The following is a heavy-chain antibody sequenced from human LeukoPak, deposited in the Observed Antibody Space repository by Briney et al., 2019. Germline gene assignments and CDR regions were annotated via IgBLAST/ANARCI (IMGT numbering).Heavy chain of an antibody. D-gene: IGHD1-7*01. CDR2: IIPILGIA. CDR1: RGTFTIYA. Sequence: VASVKVSSKHSRGTFTIYAISCVRQAPGQGLEWMGRIIPILGIAYYAQKFQGRVTITADKTPSTAYMELSRLRSKDTAVYYSVGDRIMRISGTVLEFDYWGQGTLVSVSS. J-gene: IGHJ4*02. CDR3: VGDRIMRISGTVLEFDY. V-gene: IGHV1-69*10.